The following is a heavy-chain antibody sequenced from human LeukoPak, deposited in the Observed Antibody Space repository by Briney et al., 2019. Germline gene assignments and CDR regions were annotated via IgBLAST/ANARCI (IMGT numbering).Heavy chain of an antibody. CDR2: ISAYNGNT. J-gene: IGHJ3*02. CDR3: ARDGLSEIDDAFDI. CDR1: GYTFTSYG. D-gene: IGHD3/OR15-3a*01. V-gene: IGHV1-18*01. Sequence: ASVKVSCKASGYTFTSYGISWVRLAPGQGLEWMGWISAYNGNTNYAQKLQGRVTMTTDTSTSTAYMELRSLRSDDTAVYYCARDGLSEIDDAFDIWGQGTMVTVSS.